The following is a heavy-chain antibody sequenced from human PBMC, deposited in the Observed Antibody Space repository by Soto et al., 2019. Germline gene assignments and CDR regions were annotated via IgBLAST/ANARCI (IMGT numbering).Heavy chain of an antibody. CDR1: GFTFSSYA. D-gene: IGHD3-9*01. V-gene: IGHV3-23*01. J-gene: IGHJ4*02. CDR2: ISGSGGST. Sequence: GGSLRLSYAASGFTFSSYAMSWVRQAPGKGLEWVSAISGSGGSTYYADSVKGRFTISRDNSKNTLYLQMNSLRAEDTAVYYCAKVTTPLRVRYFDWLLSPLDYWGQGTLVTVSS. CDR3: AKVTTPLRVRYFDWLLSPLDY.